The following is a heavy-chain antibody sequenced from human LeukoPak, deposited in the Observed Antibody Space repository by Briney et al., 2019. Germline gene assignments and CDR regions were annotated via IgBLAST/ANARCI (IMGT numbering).Heavy chain of an antibody. CDR1: GYTFTSYD. Sequence: ASVKVSCKASGYTFTSYDINWVRQATGQGLEWMGWMNPNSGNTGYAQKFQGRVTITADKSTSTAYMELSSLRSEDTAVYYCAREGYCSGGSCSVGAFDIWGQGTMVTVSS. V-gene: IGHV1-8*03. CDR3: AREGYCSGGSCSVGAFDI. CDR2: MNPNSGNT. D-gene: IGHD2-15*01. J-gene: IGHJ3*02.